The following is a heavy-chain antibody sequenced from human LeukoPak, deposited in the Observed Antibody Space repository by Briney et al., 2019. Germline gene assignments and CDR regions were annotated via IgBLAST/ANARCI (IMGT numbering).Heavy chain of an antibody. V-gene: IGHV3-48*03. D-gene: IGHD3-10*02. CDR2: ISSSGSTI. CDR1: GFTFSSYE. CDR3: AELGITMIGGV. Sequence: GSLRLSCAASGFTFSSYEMNWVRQAPGKGLEWVSYISSSGSTIYYADSVKGRFTISRDDAKNSLYLQMNSLRAEDTAVYYCAELGITMIGGVWGKGTTVTISS. J-gene: IGHJ6*04.